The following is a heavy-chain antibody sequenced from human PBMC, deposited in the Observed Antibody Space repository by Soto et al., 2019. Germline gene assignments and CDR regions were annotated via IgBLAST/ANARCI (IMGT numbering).Heavy chain of an antibody. J-gene: IGHJ4*02. D-gene: IGHD1-26*01. CDR3: ARRGELGATTVDY. V-gene: IGHV4-39*01. Sequence: SETLSLTCSVSGGSISSSSCFWGWIRQPPGKGLEWIGSMYYSGSTYYNPSLKSRVTISIDTSKNQFSLKLSSVTAADTAVYYCARRGELGATTVDYWGQGTLVTVSS. CDR2: MYYSGST. CDR1: GGSISSSSCF.